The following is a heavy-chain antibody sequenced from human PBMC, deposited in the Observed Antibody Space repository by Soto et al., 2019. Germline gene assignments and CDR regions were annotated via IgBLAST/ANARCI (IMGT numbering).Heavy chain of an antibody. D-gene: IGHD3-3*02. CDR1: GRTVSSYS. CDR2: IFPIFGTA. Sequence: QGQLVQSGAEVQKPRYSVLVSCKSSGRTVSSYSIREVRQAPGQVFEWMGGIFPIFGTANYAQKFQGRVPITADKSTSTAYMELSSLRSEDTAVYYCARVTDFAILSGQNYYYGLDGLGQGTTVTGTS. V-gene: IGHV1-69*06. J-gene: IGHJ6*02. CDR3: ARVTDFAILSGQNYYYGLDG.